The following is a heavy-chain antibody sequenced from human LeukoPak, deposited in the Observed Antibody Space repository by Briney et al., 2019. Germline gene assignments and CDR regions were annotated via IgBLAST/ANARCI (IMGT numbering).Heavy chain of an antibody. V-gene: IGHV4-59*01. CDR1: GSSISSYY. J-gene: IGHJ4*02. CDR3: ARARGRLLLIDY. CDR2: IYYSGST. Sequence: SETLSLTCTVSGSSISSYYWSWIRQPPGKGLEWIGYIYYSGSTNYNPSLKSRVTISVDTSKNQFSLKLSSVTAADTAVYYCARARGRLLLIDYWGQGTLVTVSS. D-gene: IGHD2-15*01.